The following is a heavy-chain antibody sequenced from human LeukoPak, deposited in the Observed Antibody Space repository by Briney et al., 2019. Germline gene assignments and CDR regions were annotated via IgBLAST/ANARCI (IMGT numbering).Heavy chain of an antibody. J-gene: IGHJ6*03. CDR2: IHTIET. CDR1: GGSISGYF. V-gene: IGHV4-4*09. CDR3: ARGLRDEERYYKYYYMDV. D-gene: IGHD3-22*01. Sequence: SETLSLTCTISGGSISGYFGTWIRQASGKGLEWVGYIHTIETKYNPSLQSRVSMSIDTSKNQFSLNLRSVTAADTAVYYCARGLRDEERYYKYYYMDVWGKGTTVTVSS.